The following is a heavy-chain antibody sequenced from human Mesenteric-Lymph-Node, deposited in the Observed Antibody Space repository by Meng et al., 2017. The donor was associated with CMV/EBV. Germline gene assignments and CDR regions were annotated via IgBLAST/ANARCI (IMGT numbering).Heavy chain of an antibody. D-gene: IGHD3-22*01. J-gene: IGHJ4*02. Sequence: LQCSGPGLVKPSETLSLSCIVSGDSISDSTYYWTWIRQPPGKGLEWIGSVHHSGTTYYNPSLKGRLTISVDTSANLFSLRLTTVTAADTATYYCARRGNYDSDYSEYWGQGTLVTGSS. CDR3: ARRGNYDSDYSEY. CDR1: GDSISDSTYY. V-gene: IGHV4-39*01. CDR2: VHHSGTT.